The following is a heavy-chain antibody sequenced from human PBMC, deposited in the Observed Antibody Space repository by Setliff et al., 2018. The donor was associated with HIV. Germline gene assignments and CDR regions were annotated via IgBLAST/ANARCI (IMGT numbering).Heavy chain of an antibody. CDR3: AREPNDGEPGNFEY. CDR1: GGSMNNYC. Sequence: PSDTLSLTCTVSGGSMNNYCCSWIRQPPGKGLEWIGYFCSTGSSNYNRALKSRVTMSLDRSKSQFSLELNSVTAADTALYYCAREPNDGEPGNFEYWGQGTLVTVSS. V-gene: IGHV4-59*01. D-gene: IGHD1-1*01. J-gene: IGHJ4*02. CDR2: FCSTGSS.